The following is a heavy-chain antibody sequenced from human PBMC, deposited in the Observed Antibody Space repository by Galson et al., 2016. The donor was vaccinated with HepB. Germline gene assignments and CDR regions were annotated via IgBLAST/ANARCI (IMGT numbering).Heavy chain of an antibody. CDR1: GFTFSNFA. J-gene: IGHJ6*02. CDR2: ISSDGGST. V-gene: IGHV3-64*02. D-gene: IGHD4-17*01. CDR3: ASPVYGDYISYYYYGMDV. Sequence: SLRLSCAASGFTFSNFAMNWVRQAPGKGLEYVSGISSDGGSTFYADSVKDRFTVSRDNSKDTLYLQMGSLRADDMAVYYCASPVYGDYISYYYYGMDVWGQGTAVTVSS.